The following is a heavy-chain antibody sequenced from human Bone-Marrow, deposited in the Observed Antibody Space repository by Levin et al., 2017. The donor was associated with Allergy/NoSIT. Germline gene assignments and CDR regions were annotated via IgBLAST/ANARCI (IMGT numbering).Heavy chain of an antibody. CDR1: GFTFSSYA. V-gene: IGHV3-64*02. Sequence: GGSLRLSCAASGFTFSSYAMHWVRQAPGKGLEYVSAISSNGGSTYYADSVKGRSTISRKTSKTTLYLQMGSLRAEDMAVYYCARGIAAAGSYYYYGMDVWGQGTTVTVAS. D-gene: IGHD6-13*01. J-gene: IGHJ6*02. CDR3: ARGIAAAGSYYYYGMDV. CDR2: ISSNGGST.